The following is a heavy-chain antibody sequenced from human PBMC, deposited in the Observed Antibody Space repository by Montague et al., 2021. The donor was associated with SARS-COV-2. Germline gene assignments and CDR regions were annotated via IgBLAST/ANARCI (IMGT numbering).Heavy chain of an antibody. J-gene: IGHJ4*02. CDR1: GASVSSRDYY. V-gene: IGHV4-39*07. D-gene: IGHD2-15*01. CDR2: FYYSGST. CDR3: ARVISRQNNIVVVGLYYFDY. Sequence: SETLSLTSSVSGASVSSRDYYWAWIRQPPGKGLEWIGSFYYSGSTYYNPSLKSRVTISVDTSKNQFSLKLSSVTAADTAVYYCARVISRQNNIVVVGLYYFDYWGQGTLVTVSS.